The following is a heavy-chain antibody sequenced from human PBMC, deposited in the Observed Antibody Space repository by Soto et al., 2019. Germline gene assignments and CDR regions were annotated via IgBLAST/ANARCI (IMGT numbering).Heavy chain of an antibody. D-gene: IGHD5-12*01. J-gene: IGHJ2*01. Sequence: EVQLVESGGGLVKPGGSLRLSCAASGFTFSSYSMNWVRQAPGKGLEWVSCISSGSTYIYYADSVKGRFTISRDNAKNSLYLQMNRLRAEDTAVYYCARGVATIHDWYFDLWGRGPLVTVSS. CDR1: GFTFSSYS. CDR2: ISSGSTYI. V-gene: IGHV3-21*01. CDR3: ARGVATIHDWYFDL.